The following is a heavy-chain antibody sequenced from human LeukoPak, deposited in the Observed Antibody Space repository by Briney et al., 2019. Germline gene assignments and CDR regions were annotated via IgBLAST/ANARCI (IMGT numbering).Heavy chain of an antibody. Sequence: GGSLRLSCAASGFTFSSYSMNWVRQAPGKGLEWLAFIRDDGSNQNYAGSVKGRFTISRDNSKNTLYLLMNSLRPEDTAVYNCAKMGDDYYYHYMDVWGKGTTVTISS. CDR1: GFTFSSYS. CDR2: IRDDGSNQ. CDR3: AKMGDDYYYHYMDV. V-gene: IGHV3-30*02. J-gene: IGHJ6*03.